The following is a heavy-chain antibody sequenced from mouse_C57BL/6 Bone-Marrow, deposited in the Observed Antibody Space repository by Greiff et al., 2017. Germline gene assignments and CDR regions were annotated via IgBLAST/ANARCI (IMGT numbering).Heavy chain of an antibody. Sequence: VQLQQPGAELVRPGTSVKLSCKASGYTFTSYWMHWVKQRPGQGLEWIGVIDPSDSYTNYNQKFKGKATLTVDTSSSTAYMQLSSLTSEDSAVYYCAILLLRLDYWGQGTTLTVSS. CDR3: AILLLRLDY. CDR2: IDPSDSYT. CDR1: GYTFTSYW. V-gene: IGHV1-59*01. J-gene: IGHJ2*01. D-gene: IGHD1-1*01.